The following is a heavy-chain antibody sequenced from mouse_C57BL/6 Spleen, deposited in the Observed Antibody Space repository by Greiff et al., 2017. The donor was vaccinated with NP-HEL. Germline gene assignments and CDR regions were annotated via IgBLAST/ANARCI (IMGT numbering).Heavy chain of an antibody. D-gene: IGHD1-1*01. J-gene: IGHJ4*01. CDR2: ISYDGSN. V-gene: IGHV3-6*01. Sequence: DVKLVESGPGLVKPSQSLSLTCSVTGYSITSGYYWNWIRQFPGNKLEWMGYISYDGSNNYNPSLKNRISITRDTSKNQFFLKLNSVTTEDTATYYGARDGSSPYYAMDYWGQGTSVTVSS. CDR3: ARDGSSPYYAMDY. CDR1: GYSITSGYY.